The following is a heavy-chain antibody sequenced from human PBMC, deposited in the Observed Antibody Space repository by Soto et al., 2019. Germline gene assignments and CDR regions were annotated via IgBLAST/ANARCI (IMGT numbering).Heavy chain of an antibody. CDR2: ISAYNGNT. Sequence: ASVKVSCKASGYTFTSYGISWVRQAPGQGLEWMGWISAYNGNTNYAQKLQGRVTMTTDTSTSTAYMELRSLRSDDTAVYYCARAQPLYSSSWYHHYYGMYVWGQ. CDR3: ARAQPLYSSSWYHHYYGMYV. V-gene: IGHV1-18*04. D-gene: IGHD6-13*01. J-gene: IGHJ6*02. CDR1: GYTFTSYG.